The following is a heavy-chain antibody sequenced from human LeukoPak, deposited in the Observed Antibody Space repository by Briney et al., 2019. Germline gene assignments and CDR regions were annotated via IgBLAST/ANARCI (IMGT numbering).Heavy chain of an antibody. V-gene: IGHV4-61*08. Sequence: SETLSLTCTVSGGSISSGDYYWSWIRQPPGKGLEWIGYIYYGGSTNYNPSLKSRVTISVDTSKNQFSLKLSSVTAADTAVYYCARSNWNYGAFDYWGQGTLVTVSS. CDR2: IYYGGST. D-gene: IGHD1-7*01. J-gene: IGHJ4*02. CDR1: GGSISSGDYY. CDR3: ARSNWNYGAFDY.